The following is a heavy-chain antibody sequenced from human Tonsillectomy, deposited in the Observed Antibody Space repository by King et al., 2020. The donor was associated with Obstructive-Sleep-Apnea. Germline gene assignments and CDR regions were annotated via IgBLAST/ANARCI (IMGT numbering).Heavy chain of an antibody. Sequence: VQLQESGPGLVKPSQTLSLKCTVNGGSISNGGHYWTWIRQHPGKGLEWIWFISYRGSTDDNPSLQSRVSISRGTSKNQFTLQLSSVTAADTAVYFCTRETPSGPVGGGDWFDPWGQGTLVIVSS. CDR2: ISYRGST. CDR3: TRETPSGPVGGGDWFDP. J-gene: IGHJ5*02. CDR1: GGSISNGGHY. D-gene: IGHD3-16*01. V-gene: IGHV4-31*03.